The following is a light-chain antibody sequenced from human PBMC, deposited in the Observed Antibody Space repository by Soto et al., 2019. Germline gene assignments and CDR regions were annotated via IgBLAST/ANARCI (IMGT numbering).Light chain of an antibody. Sequence: QSVLTQSPSASASLGASVKLTCTLSVGHSDSAIVWHQQQPEKGPRYLMKVDSDGSHNRGHGIPDRFSGSSSGAERYLTSSRLQSEDEGDYYCQTWGSGNWEFGGGTKLTVL. CDR1: VGHSDSA. CDR2: VDSDGSH. V-gene: IGLV4-69*01. CDR3: QTWGSGNWE. J-gene: IGLJ3*02.